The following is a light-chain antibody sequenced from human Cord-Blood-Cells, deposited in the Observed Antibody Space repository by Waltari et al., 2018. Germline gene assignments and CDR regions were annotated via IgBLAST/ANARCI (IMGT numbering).Light chain of an antibody. CDR3: SSYTSSSLV. CDR1: SSDVGGYNY. Sequence: QSALTQPASVSGSPGQSITISCTGTSSDVGGYNYVSWYQQHPGKAPKLMIYDVSKRPSGVSNRCSESKSGNTASLTISGLQAENEADYYCSSYTSSSLVFGGGTKLTVL. J-gene: IGLJ2*01. CDR2: DVS. V-gene: IGLV2-14*01.